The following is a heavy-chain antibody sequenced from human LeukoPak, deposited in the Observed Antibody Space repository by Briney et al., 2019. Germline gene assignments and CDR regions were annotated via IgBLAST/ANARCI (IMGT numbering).Heavy chain of an antibody. V-gene: IGHV3-21*01. Sequence: GGSLRLSCAASGFTFSTYNMNWFRQAPGKGLEYVSSISSSNSYIYYADSVKGRFTISRDNAKNSLYLQMNSLRAEDTAVYYCARSNSRWAFDIWGQGTMVTVSS. CDR3: ARSNSRWAFDI. CDR1: GFTFSTYN. J-gene: IGHJ3*02. D-gene: IGHD4-23*01. CDR2: ISSSNSYI.